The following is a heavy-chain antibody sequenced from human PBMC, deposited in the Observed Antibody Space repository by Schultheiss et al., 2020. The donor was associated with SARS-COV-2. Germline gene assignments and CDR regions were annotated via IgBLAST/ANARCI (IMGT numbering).Heavy chain of an antibody. V-gene: IGHV1-18*01. D-gene: IGHD5-18*01. J-gene: IGHJ4*02. Sequence: ASVKVSCKASGGTFSSYGISWVRQAPGQGLEWMGWISAYNGNTNYAQNLQGRVTMTTDTSTRTAYMELRSLRSDDTAVYYCARDSFAARYTAMVHFDFWGQGTLVTVSS. CDR2: ISAYNGNT. CDR3: ARDSFAARYTAMVHFDF. CDR1: GGTFSSYG.